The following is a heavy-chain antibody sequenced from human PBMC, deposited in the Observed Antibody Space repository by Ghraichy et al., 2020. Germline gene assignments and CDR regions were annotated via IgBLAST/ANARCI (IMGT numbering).Heavy chain of an antibody. J-gene: IGHJ4*02. D-gene: IGHD2-2*01. CDR3: AKAYQDIVVAPAAMRFDY. CDR1: GFTFSSYA. V-gene: IGHV3-23*01. Sequence: GGSLRLSCAASGFTFSSYAMSWVRQAPGKGLEWVSAISVSGGSTYYADSVKGRFTISRDNSKNTLSLQMSSLRAEDTAIYYCAKAYQDIVVAPAAMRFDYWGQGTLVTVSS. CDR2: ISVSGGST.